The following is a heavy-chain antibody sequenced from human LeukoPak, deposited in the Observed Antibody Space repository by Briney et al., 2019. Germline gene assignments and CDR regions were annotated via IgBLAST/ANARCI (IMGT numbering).Heavy chain of an antibody. CDR2: ISGSGGST. V-gene: IGHV3-23*01. J-gene: IGHJ4*02. Sequence: PGGSLRLSCAASGFTFSSYAMSWVRQAPGKGLEWVSAISGSGGSTYYADSVKGRFTISRDNSKNTLYLQMNSLRAEDTAVYYCAKDSLSTYYYGSGSYYKKGGVDYWGQGTLVTVSS. CDR1: GFTFSSYA. CDR3: AKDSLSTYYYGSGSYYKKGGVDY. D-gene: IGHD3-10*01.